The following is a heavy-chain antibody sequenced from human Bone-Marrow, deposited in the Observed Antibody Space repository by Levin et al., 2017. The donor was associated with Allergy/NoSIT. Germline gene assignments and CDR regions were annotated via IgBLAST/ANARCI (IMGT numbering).Heavy chain of an antibody. D-gene: IGHD2-8*02. CDR1: GGTFRSYA. CDR2: IVPMFGTP. CDR3: AREGSDTAGCYAF. Sequence: TGESLKISCKASGGTFRSYAITWVRQAPGLGLEWVGGIVPMFGTPNYAQNFQARVTITADESTNTAYMELRGLTSEDTAVYYCAREGSDTAGCYAFWGQGTRVTVSS. J-gene: IGHJ4*02. V-gene: IGHV1-69*01.